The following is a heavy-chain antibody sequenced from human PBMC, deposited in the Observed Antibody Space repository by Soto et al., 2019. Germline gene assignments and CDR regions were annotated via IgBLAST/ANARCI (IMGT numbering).Heavy chain of an antibody. CDR3: AKEGGTIYFDY. Sequence: EVQLVQSGGVVVQPGGSLRLSCTASGFTFNKYSMHWVRQAPGKGLEWVSLINWEGDTTYYADSVKGRFTASRDNSKNSLYLQMNSLRFEDTALYYCAKEGGTIYFDYWGQGTLVTVSS. D-gene: IGHD2-8*01. CDR1: GFTFNKYS. J-gene: IGHJ4*02. V-gene: IGHV3-43*01. CDR2: INWEGDTT.